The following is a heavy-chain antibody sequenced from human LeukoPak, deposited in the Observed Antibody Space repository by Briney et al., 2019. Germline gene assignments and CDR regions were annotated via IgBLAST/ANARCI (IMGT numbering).Heavy chain of an antibody. Sequence: GASVKVSCKASGYTFTNYGINWVRQAPGQGLEWMGWISAYNGNTNYAQKVQGRVTMTTDTSTSTAYMELRSLRSDDTAVYYCARDSSGYPRDASDYWGQETLVTVSS. V-gene: IGHV1-18*01. D-gene: IGHD3-22*01. CDR3: ARDSSGYPRDASDY. J-gene: IGHJ4*02. CDR2: ISAYNGNT. CDR1: GYTFTNYG.